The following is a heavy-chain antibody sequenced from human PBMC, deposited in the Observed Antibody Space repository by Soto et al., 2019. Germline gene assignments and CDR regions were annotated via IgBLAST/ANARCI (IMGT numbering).Heavy chain of an antibody. CDR2: INHSGRT. V-gene: IGHV4-34*01. CDR1: GGSFSGYY. Sequence: PSETLSLTCAVYGGSFSGYYWSWIRQPPGKGLEWIGEINHSGRTNYNPSLKSQVNISVDTSKNQFSLKLSSVTAADTAVYYCARLQEREDYWGQGTLVTVSA. CDR3: ARLQEREDY. J-gene: IGHJ4*02. D-gene: IGHD1-26*01.